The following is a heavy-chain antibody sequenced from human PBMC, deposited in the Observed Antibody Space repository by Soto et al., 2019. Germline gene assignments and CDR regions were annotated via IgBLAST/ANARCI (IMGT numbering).Heavy chain of an antibody. CDR1: GGNFSSYA. CDR3: ARDRSGSGYYYVAAFDI. Sequence: QVQLVQSGAEVKKPGSSVKVSCKASGGNFSSYAISWVRQAPGQGLEWMGWIIPIFGTANYEQKFQGRVTITADESTSTAYMELSSPRSEDTAVYYCARDRSGSGYYYVAAFDILGQGTMVTVSS. V-gene: IGHV1-69*01. CDR2: IIPIFGTA. D-gene: IGHD3-22*01. J-gene: IGHJ3*02.